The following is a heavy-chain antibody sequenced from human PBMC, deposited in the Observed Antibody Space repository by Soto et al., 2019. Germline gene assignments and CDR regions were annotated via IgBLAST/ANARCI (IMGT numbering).Heavy chain of an antibody. CDR2: INHSGST. V-gene: IGHV4-34*01. J-gene: IGHJ4*02. CDR1: GGSFSGYY. CDR3: ARAGAAAGDFEY. D-gene: IGHD6-13*01. Sequence: QVQLQQWGAGLLKPSETLSLTCAVYGGSFSGYYWSWIRQPPGKGLEWIGEINHSGSTNYNPSLKSRVTISVDTSKNQFSLKLSSVTAADTAVYYCARAGAAAGDFEYWGQGPLVTVSS.